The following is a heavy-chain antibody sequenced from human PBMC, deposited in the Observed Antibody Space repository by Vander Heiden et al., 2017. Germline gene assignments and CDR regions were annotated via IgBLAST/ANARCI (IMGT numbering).Heavy chain of an antibody. CDR2: IKSDGSTI. CDR3: TVNPGY. Sequence: EVQLVESGGALVPPGGSLRLSCVVSGHTFSSFWLDWVRQVPGKGMVGVSRIKSDGSTIMYADSVKGRFAISRDNAKNTFYLQMNSLTPEDTAVYYCTVNPGYWGQGTPVTVSS. V-gene: IGHV3-74*03. CDR1: GHTFSSFW. D-gene: IGHD4-4*01. J-gene: IGHJ4*02.